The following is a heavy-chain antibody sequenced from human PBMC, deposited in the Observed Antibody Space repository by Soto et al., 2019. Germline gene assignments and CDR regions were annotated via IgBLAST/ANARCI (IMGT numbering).Heavy chain of an antibody. CDR2: MNPNSGNT. Sequence: GASVKVSCKASGYTFTSYDINWVRQATGQGLEWMGWMNPNSGNTGYAQKFQGRVTMTRNTSISTAYMELSSLRSEDTAVYYCARAAKQLGNNNFDYWGQGTLVTVSS. D-gene: IGHD6-6*01. CDR1: GYTFTSYD. CDR3: ARAAKQLGNNNFDY. V-gene: IGHV1-8*01. J-gene: IGHJ4*02.